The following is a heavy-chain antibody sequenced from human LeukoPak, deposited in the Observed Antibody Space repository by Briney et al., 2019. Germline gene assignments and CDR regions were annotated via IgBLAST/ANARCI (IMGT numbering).Heavy chain of an antibody. D-gene: IGHD3-10*01. CDR1: GGSISSIVYY. V-gene: IGHV4-39*01. CDR2: IYYSGST. J-gene: IGHJ4*02. Sequence: SERLSLTCSVSGGSISSIVYYWGWIRQPPGKGLEWIGTIYYSGSTYYNLSLKSRVTISVDTSRKQFSLKLSSVTAADTAVYYCARHSRSVDYGSGSYSWDYWGQGTLV. CDR3: ARHSRSVDYGSGSYSWDY.